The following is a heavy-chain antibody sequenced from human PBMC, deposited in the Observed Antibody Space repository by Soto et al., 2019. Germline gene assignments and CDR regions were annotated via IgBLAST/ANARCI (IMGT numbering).Heavy chain of an antibody. CDR1: GGSVSVSY. V-gene: IGHV4-59*02. CDR2: TYYRGST. D-gene: IGHD3-16*01. Sequence: SGVLCLTCTASGGSVSVSYWRWIRQPPGKGLEWIGFTYYRGSTNYNPSLKGRVTISVDPSKGQLSLHLTSVTAADTAVYYCARDWAPTECFGTWGPGTQVTGSS. CDR3: ARDWAPTECFGT. J-gene: IGHJ4*02.